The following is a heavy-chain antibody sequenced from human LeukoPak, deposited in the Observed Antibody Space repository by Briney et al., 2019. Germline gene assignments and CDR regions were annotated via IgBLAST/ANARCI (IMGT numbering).Heavy chain of an antibody. CDR2: IIPRLGIA. CDR1: GGTFNSYA. V-gene: IGHV1-69*10. D-gene: IGHD3-22*01. Sequence: GTSVMVACKASGGTFNSYAISWVRQAPGQGLECMVRIIPRLGIANYAQKFQGRVTISADKSPTTAYMELSSLRSEDKAVYYCARDQYYDSSGYYFDYWGQRTLVTVPS. CDR3: ARDQYYDSSGYYFDY. J-gene: IGHJ4*02.